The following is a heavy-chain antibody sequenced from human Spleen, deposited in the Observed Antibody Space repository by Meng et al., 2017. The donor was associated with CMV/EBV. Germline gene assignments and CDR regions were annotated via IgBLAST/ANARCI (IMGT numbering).Heavy chain of an antibody. CDR3: AGRIHYYDSSGGFDY. V-gene: IGHV4-61*01. Sequence: GGYVRSGSYYWSWNRQRPGKGLEWIGYIYYSGSTNYNPSLKSRVTISVDTSKNQFSLKLSSVTAADTAVYYCAGRIHYYDSSGGFDYWGQGTLVTVSS. CDR2: IYYSGST. D-gene: IGHD3-22*01. CDR1: GGYVRSGSYY. J-gene: IGHJ4*02.